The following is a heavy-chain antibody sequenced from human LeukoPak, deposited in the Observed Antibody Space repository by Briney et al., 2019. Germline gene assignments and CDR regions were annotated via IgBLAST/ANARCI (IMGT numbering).Heavy chain of an antibody. Sequence: PGGSLRLSCAVSGFTFSDYYMSWIRQAPGKGLEWVSAISGSGGSTYYADSVKGRFTISRDNSKNTLYLQMNSLRAEDTAVYYCAKEDWFGELFEYWGQGTLVTVSS. CDR3: AKEDWFGELFEY. CDR2: ISGSGGST. CDR1: GFTFSDYY. V-gene: IGHV3-23*01. J-gene: IGHJ4*02. D-gene: IGHD3-10*01.